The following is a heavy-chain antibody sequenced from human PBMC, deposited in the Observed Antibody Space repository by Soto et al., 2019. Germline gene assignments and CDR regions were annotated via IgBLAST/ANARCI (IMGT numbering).Heavy chain of an antibody. Sequence: ASVKVSFKASGYTFTSYGISWVRQAPGQGLEWMGWISAYNGNTNYAQKLQGRVTMTTDTSTSTAYMELRSLRSDDTAVYYCARDPGNSGDLSYYYYYGMDVWGQGTTVTVSS. CDR2: ISAYNGNT. V-gene: IGHV1-18*01. D-gene: IGHD1-26*01. CDR3: ARDPGNSGDLSYYYYYGMDV. CDR1: GYTFTSYG. J-gene: IGHJ6*02.